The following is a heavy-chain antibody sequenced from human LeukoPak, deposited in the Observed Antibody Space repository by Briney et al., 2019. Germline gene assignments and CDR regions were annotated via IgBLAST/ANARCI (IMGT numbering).Heavy chain of an antibody. Sequence: SEILSLTCAVYGGSFSGYYWSWIRQPPGKGLEWIGEINHSGSTNYNPSLKSRVTISVDTSKNQFSLKLSSVTAADTAVYYCAREGSYSSSWYIGSRFDPWGQGTLVTVSS. V-gene: IGHV4-34*01. CDR2: INHSGST. J-gene: IGHJ5*02. D-gene: IGHD6-13*01. CDR3: AREGSYSSSWYIGSRFDP. CDR1: GGSFSGYY.